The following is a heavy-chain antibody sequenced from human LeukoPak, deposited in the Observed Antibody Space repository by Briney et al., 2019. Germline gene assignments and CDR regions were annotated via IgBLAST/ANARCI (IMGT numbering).Heavy chain of an antibody. D-gene: IGHD6-19*01. V-gene: IGHV1-3*01. CDR3: ARESSGWPRGYFDY. CDR1: GYTFTSYA. J-gene: IGHJ4*02. Sequence: GASVKVSCKASGYTFTSYAMHWVRQAPGQRLEWMGWINAGNGNTKYSQKFQGRVTITRDTSASTAYMELSSLRSEDTAVYYCARESSGWPRGYFDYWGQGTLVTVSS. CDR2: INAGNGNT.